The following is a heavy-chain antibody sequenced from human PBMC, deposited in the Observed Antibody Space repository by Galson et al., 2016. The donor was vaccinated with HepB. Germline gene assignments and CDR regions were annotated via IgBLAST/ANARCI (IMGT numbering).Heavy chain of an antibody. Sequence: SLRLSCAASGFTFSSDWMSWVRQAPGKGLEWVATIKQDGSEKYYVDSVKGRFTISRDNAKNSLFLQMNSLGAEDTAVYYCVSWWQAPASYFDYWGQGTLVTVSS. D-gene: IGHD2-8*02. CDR3: VSWWQAPASYFDY. J-gene: IGHJ4*02. V-gene: IGHV3-7*01. CDR1: GFTFSSDW. CDR2: IKQDGSEK.